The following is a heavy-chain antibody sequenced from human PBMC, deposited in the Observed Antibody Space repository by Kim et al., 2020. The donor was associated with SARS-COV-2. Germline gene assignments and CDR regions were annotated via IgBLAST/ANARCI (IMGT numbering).Heavy chain of an antibody. CDR2: ISYDGSNK. CDR3: AKETQLYQLLGELGFDP. V-gene: IGHV3-30*18. J-gene: IGHJ5*02. D-gene: IGHD2-2*01. Sequence: GGSLRLSCAASGFTFSSYGMHWVRQAPGKGLEWVAVISYDGSNKYYADSVKGRFTISRDNSKNTLYLQMNSLRAEDTAVYYCAKETQLYQLLGELGFDPWGQGTLVTVSS. CDR1: GFTFSSYG.